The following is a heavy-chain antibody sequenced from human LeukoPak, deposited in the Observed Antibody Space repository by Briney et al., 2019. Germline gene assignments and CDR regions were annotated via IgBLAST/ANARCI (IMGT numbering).Heavy chain of an antibody. CDR1: GYTFTGYY. Sequence: ASVKVTCKASGYTFTGYYMHWVRQAPGQGLEWMGWINPNSGGTNYAQKFQGRVTMTRDTSISTAYMELSRLRSDDTAVYYCARVRNYDILTGYAVGYYYMDVWGKGTTVTVSS. CDR2: INPNSGGT. CDR3: ARVRNYDILTGYAVGYYYMDV. V-gene: IGHV1-2*02. D-gene: IGHD3-9*01. J-gene: IGHJ6*03.